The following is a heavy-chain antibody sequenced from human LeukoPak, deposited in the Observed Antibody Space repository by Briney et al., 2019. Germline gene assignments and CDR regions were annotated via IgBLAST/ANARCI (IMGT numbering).Heavy chain of an antibody. D-gene: IGHD3-9*01. V-gene: IGHV1-18*01. CDR1: GYTFTSYG. CDR2: ISAYNGNT. J-gene: IGHJ3*02. Sequence: WASVKVSCKASGYTFTSYGISWVRQAPGQGLEWMGWISAYNGNTNYAQKLQGRVTVTTDTSTSTAYMELRSLRSDDTAVYYCAAYYDILTGYPTNFDIWGQGTMVTVSS. CDR3: AAYYDILTGYPTNFDI.